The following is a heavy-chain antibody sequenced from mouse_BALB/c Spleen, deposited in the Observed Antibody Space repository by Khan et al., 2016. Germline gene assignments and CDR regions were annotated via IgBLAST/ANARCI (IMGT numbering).Heavy chain of an antibody. CDR3: AINWDEEDY. Sequence: EVQLQESGPGLVKPSQSLSLTCTVTGYSITRDYAWHWIRQFPGNKLEWMGYISYSGSTSYNPSLKSRISLTRDTSTNQFFLQLHSVPTEEPATYYCAINWDEEDYWGQGTLVTVSA. D-gene: IGHD4-1*02. CDR1: GYSITRDYA. CDR2: ISYSGST. V-gene: IGHV3-2*02. J-gene: IGHJ3*01.